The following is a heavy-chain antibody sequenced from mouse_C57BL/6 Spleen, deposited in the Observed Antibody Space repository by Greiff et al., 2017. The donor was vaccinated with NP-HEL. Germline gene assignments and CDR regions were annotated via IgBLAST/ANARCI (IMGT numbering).Heavy chain of an antibody. CDR1: GFTFSSYA. J-gene: IGHJ1*03. Sequence: EVKLVESGGGLVKPGGSLKLSCAASGFTFSSYAMSWVRQTPEKRLEWVATISDGGSYTYYPDNVKGRVTISRDNAKNNLYLQMSHLKSEDTAMYYCARDREITTVRRYFDVWGTGTTVTVSS. CDR3: ARDREITTVRRYFDV. V-gene: IGHV5-4*01. D-gene: IGHD1-1*01. CDR2: ISDGGSYT.